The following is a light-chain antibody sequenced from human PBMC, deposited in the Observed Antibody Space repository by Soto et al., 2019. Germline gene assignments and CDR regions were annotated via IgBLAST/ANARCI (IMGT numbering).Light chain of an antibody. Sequence: DIQLAQSPSTLSASVGDRLIITCRATQSINWLAWYQQKPGKAPKLLIFEASRLESGVPSRFSGSGSGTEFTLTISSLQPDDFGTYYCQHYHTYSPMWTFGQGTKVDIK. CDR1: QSINW. V-gene: IGKV1-5*03. CDR2: EAS. CDR3: QHYHTYSPMWT. J-gene: IGKJ1*01.